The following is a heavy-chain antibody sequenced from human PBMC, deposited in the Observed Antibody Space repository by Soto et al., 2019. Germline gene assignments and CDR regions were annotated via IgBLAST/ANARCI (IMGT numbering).Heavy chain of an antibody. V-gene: IGHV3-21*01. CDR2: ISSSSSYI. Sequence: EVQLVESGGGLVKPGGSLRLSCAASGFTFSSYSMNWVRQAPGNGLEWVSSISSSSSYIYYADSVKGRFTISRDNAKNSLYLQMNSLRAEDTAVYYCARDWGLDAFDIWGQGTMVTVSS. CDR3: ARDWGLDAFDI. D-gene: IGHD3-16*01. CDR1: GFTFSSYS. J-gene: IGHJ3*02.